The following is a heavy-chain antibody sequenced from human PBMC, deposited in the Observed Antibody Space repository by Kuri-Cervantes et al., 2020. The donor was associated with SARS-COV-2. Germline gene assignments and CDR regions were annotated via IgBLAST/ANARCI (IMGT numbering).Heavy chain of an antibody. Sequence: ASVKVSCKASGYTFTTYGITWVRQAPRQGLEWMGWISTYNANADYAQKLQGRVIMTTDTSTSTAYMELRSLRSDDTAVYYCARPRGIVVVPAAMGGAFDIWGQGTMVTVSS. CDR2: ISTYNANA. D-gene: IGHD2-2*01. CDR3: ARPRGIVVVPAAMGGAFDI. CDR1: GYTFTTYG. J-gene: IGHJ3*02. V-gene: IGHV1-18*04.